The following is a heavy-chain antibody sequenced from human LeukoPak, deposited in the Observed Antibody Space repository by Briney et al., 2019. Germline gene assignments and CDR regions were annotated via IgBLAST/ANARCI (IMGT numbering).Heavy chain of an antibody. CDR1: GFTFSSYS. CDR3: ARDKDRIAAAGISPVGY. CDR2: ISSSSSYI. J-gene: IGHJ4*02. Sequence: PGGSLRLSCAASGFTFSSYSMNWVRQAPGKGLEWVSSISSSSSYIYYADSVKGRFTISRDNAKNSLYLQMNSLRAEDTAVYYCARDKDRIAAAGISPVGYWGQGTLDTVSS. V-gene: IGHV3-21*04. D-gene: IGHD6-13*01.